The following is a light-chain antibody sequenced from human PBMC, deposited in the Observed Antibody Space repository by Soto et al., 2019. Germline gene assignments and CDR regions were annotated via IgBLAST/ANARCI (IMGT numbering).Light chain of an antibody. J-gene: IGKJ4*01. V-gene: IGKV3-20*01. Sequence: EIVLTQSPGTLSLSPGERATLSCRASQSVTSTYLAWYQQKPGQAPRLLIYGASNRATGIPDRFTGSGCGTDFTLTISRLEYEDFEVYYCKQDGEAPLTFGGGTKVEMK. CDR1: QSVTSTY. CDR3: KQDGEAPLT. CDR2: GAS.